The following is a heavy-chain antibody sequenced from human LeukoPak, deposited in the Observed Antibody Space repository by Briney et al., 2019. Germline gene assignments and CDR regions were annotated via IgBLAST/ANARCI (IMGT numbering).Heavy chain of an antibody. J-gene: IGHJ4*02. V-gene: IGHV3-74*01. CDR1: GFTFHSYW. Sequence: PGGPLRLSCAASGFTFHSYWMHWGRQPPEKRLVYTACINTDGFSTSYADSVKGRFTISRDNAKDTLYLQMNSLRAEDTAVYYCARSRTYGDYGRGLDYWGQGTLVTVSS. D-gene: IGHD4-17*01. CDR3: ARSRTYGDYGRGLDY. CDR2: INTDGFST.